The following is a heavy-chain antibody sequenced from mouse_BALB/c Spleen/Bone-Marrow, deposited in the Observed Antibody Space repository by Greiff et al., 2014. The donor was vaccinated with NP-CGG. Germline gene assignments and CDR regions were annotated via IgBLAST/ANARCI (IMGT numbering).Heavy chain of an antibody. Sequence: EVQLQQSGAELVEPGASVKLSCTASGFNIKDTYMHWVKQRPEQGLEWIGRIDPANGNTKYDPKFQGKATITADTSSNTAYLQLSSLTSEDTAVYYCARDGYYVYYYAMDYWGQGTSVTVSS. CDR3: ARDGYYVYYYAMDY. V-gene: IGHV14-3*02. J-gene: IGHJ4*01. CDR1: GFNIKDTY. CDR2: IDPANGNT. D-gene: IGHD2-3*01.